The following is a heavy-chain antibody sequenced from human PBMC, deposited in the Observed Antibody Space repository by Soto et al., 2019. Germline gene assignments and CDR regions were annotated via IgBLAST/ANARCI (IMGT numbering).Heavy chain of an antibody. J-gene: IGHJ4*02. V-gene: IGHV1-3*01. CDR1: GYTFTSYA. CDR2: INAGDGNT. D-gene: IGHD2-2*01. CDR3: ARDGCSSTSCYSNFDY. Sequence: ASVKVSCKASGYTFTSYAMHWVRQAPGQRLEWMGWINAGDGNTKYSQKFQGRVTITRDTSASTAYMELSSLRSEDTAVYYCARDGCSSTSCYSNFDYWGQGTLVTVSS.